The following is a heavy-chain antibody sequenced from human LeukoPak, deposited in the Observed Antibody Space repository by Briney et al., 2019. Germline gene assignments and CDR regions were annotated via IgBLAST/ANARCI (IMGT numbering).Heavy chain of an antibody. CDR3: ATTPLRYFDWLLYAFDY. V-gene: IGHV1-24*01. D-gene: IGHD3-9*01. CDR2: FDPEDGET. Sequence: GASVKVSCKVSGYTLTELSMHWVRQAPGKGLEWMGGFDPEDGETIYAQKFQGRVTMTEDTSTDTAYMELSSLRSEDTAVYYCATTPLRYFDWLLYAFDYWGQGTLVTVSS. CDR1: GYTLTELS. J-gene: IGHJ4*02.